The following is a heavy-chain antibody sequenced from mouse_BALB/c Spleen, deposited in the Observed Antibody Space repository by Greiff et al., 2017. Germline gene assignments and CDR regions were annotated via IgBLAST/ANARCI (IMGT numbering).Heavy chain of an antibody. Sequence: VKLMESGPGLVQPSQSLSITCTVSGFSLTSYGVHWVRQSPGKGLEWLGVIWSGGSTDYNAAFISRLSISKDNSKSQVFFKMNSLQANDTAIYYCAGNPGYFDVWGAGTTVTVSS. CDR3: AGNPGYFDV. J-gene: IGHJ1*01. V-gene: IGHV2-2*02. CDR2: IWSGGST. CDR1: GFSLTSYG.